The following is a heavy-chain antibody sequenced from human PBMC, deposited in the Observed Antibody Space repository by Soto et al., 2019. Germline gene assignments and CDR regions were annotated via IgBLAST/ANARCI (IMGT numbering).Heavy chain of an antibody. CDR1: GFPFSSYA. V-gene: IGHV3-23*01. D-gene: IGHD3-10*01. Sequence: EVQLLESGGGLVHPGGSLRLSCAASGFPFSSYAMSWVRQVPGKGLEWVATISSSTFYTDSEKGRFTISRDNSKNTLDLQLHRLRADHTATYYCVEARGTIGRSYYYFDSWGQGSPVSVSP. J-gene: IGHJ4*02. CDR3: VEARGTIGRSYYYFDS. CDR2: ISSST.